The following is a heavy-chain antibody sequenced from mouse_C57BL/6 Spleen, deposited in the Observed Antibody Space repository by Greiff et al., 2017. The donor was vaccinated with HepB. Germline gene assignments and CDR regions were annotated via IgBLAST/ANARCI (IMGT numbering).Heavy chain of an antibody. CDR2: ISSGGDYI. CDR1: GFTFSSYA. J-gene: IGHJ4*01. D-gene: IGHD2-5*01. Sequence: EVQLVESGEGLVKPGGSLKLSCAASGFTFSSYAMSWVRQTPEKRLEWVAYISSGGDYIYYADTVKGRFTISRDNARNTLYLQMSSLKSEDTAMYYCTRDRNYSNYVYAMDYWGQGTSVTVSS. CDR3: TRDRNYSNYVYAMDY. V-gene: IGHV5-9-1*02.